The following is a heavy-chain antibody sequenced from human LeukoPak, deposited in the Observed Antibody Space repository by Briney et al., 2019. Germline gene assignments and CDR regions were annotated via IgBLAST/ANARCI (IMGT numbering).Heavy chain of an antibody. Sequence: ASVKVSCKASGYPFTTYGISWVRQAPGQGLEWMGWISAYNGNTNYAQKLQGRVTMTTDTSTSTAYMELRSLRSDDTAVYYCARGEFNYYGSGNAFDIWGQGTMVTVSS. V-gene: IGHV1-18*01. D-gene: IGHD3-10*01. CDR3: ARGEFNYYGSGNAFDI. CDR1: GYPFTTYG. CDR2: ISAYNGNT. J-gene: IGHJ3*02.